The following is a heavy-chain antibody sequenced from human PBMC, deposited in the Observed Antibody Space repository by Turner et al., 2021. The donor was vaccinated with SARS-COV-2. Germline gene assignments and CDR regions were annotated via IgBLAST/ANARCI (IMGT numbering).Heavy chain of an antibody. J-gene: IGHJ4*02. V-gene: IGHV4-39*01. D-gene: IGHD5-18*01. CDR1: GGSISSSSNS. Sequence: QLHLQESGPGLGQPSETLSRTCTVSGGSISSSSNSWGGIRQPPGKGLEWIGKIDNSESRYYNPSLKSRITISVDTSKNQFSLKLSSVTAADTDVYYCASYSRGYSYDEAFDYWGQGTLVTVSS. CDR2: IDNSESR. CDR3: ASYSRGYSYDEAFDY.